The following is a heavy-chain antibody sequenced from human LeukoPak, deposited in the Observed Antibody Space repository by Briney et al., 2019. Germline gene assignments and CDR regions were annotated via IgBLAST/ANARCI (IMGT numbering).Heavy chain of an antibody. D-gene: IGHD5-12*01. CDR1: GYTFTSYD. V-gene: IGHV1-8*03. J-gene: IGHJ4*02. CDR2: MNPNSGNT. Sequence: ASVKVSCKASGYTFTSYDINWVRQATGQGLEWMGWMNPNSGNTGYAQKFQGRVTITRNTSISTAYMELSSLRSEDTAVYYCARAHPRPGPSGYDWDYWGQGTLVTVSS. CDR3: ARAHPRPGPSGYDWDY.